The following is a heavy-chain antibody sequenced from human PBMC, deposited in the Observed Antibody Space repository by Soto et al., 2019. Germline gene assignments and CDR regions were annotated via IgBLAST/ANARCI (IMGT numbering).Heavy chain of an antibody. Sequence: WGSLRLACAASGLSVRSNQMSGVRQAPGKGLEWVSIMYSGGSIYYADSVKGGFTISRDNSKNTLYLQMSSLRAEDTAVYYCAGGKTVPGLFDYWGQGTLVPVSS. J-gene: IGHJ4*02. CDR2: MYSGGSI. CDR3: AGGKTVPGLFDY. D-gene: IGHD6-19*01. V-gene: IGHV3-66*01. CDR1: GLSVRSNQ.